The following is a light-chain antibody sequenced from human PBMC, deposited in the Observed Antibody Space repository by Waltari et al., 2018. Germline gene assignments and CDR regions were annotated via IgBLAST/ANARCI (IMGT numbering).Light chain of an antibody. J-gene: IGLJ2*01. CDR3: LLVYADGWV. CDR2: DTS. V-gene: IGLV7-46*01. CDR1: TGAVITGHY. Sequence: QAVVTQEPSLTVSPGGTVTLTCGSSTGAVITGHYPYWFQQKPGQAPRTLIYDTSIKLSWPPARFSGSLIGDKAALTLSVAQPEDEGEYYCLLVYADGWVIGGGTKLTVL.